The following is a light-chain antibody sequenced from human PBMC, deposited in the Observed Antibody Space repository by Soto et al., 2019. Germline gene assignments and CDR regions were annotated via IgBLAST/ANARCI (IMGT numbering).Light chain of an antibody. V-gene: IGKV3-15*01. CDR3: QQYDRWPWT. CDR1: QSVGSK. CDR2: GAS. J-gene: IGKJ1*01. Sequence: EIVMTQSPATLSVSPGERVTLSCRASQSVGSKLAWYHQKPGQAPRLLIYGASTRATGIPARFSGSGSGTEFTLTINSLQSEDSAVYFCQQYDRWPWTFGQGTKVEIK.